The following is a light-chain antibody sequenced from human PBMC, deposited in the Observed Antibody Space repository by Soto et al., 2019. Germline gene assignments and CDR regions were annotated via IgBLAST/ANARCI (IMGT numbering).Light chain of an antibody. CDR3: QQANSLPLT. J-gene: IGKJ4*01. V-gene: IGKV1-12*01. Sequence: DIQMTQSPSTLSASVGDRVTITCRASQSISNWLAWYQQKPGKAPNLLIYDASILQSGVPSRFSGSGSGTDFTLTISSLQPEDFATYYCQQANSLPLTFGGGTKVEIK. CDR2: DAS. CDR1: QSISNW.